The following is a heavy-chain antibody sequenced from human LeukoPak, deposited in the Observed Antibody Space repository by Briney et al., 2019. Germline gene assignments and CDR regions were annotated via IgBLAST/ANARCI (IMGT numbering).Heavy chain of an antibody. D-gene: IGHD6-13*01. CDR1: GFTLDDYA. J-gene: IGHJ4*02. CDR2: ISWNSGTI. Sequence: PGGSLRLSCAASGFTLDDYAMHWVRQAQGKGLEWVSGISWNSGTIGYADSVKGRFTISRDNAKNSLYLQMNSLRAEDTALYYCAKDRYSTSLLHLDYWGQGTLVTVSS. CDR3: AKDRYSTSLLHLDY. V-gene: IGHV3-9*01.